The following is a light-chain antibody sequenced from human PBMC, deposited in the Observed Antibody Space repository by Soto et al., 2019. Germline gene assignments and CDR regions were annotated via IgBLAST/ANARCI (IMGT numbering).Light chain of an antibody. J-gene: IGLJ1*01. CDR2: DVS. V-gene: IGLV2-14*01. CDR3: SSYTSSSTLCV. CDR1: SSDVGGYNH. Sequence: QSALPQPASASGSPGPPNTISCTGTSSDVGGYNHVSWYQQHPGKAPKLMIYDVSNRPSGVSNRFSGSKSGNTASLTISGLQAEDEADYYCSSYTSSSTLCVFGTGTKVTVL.